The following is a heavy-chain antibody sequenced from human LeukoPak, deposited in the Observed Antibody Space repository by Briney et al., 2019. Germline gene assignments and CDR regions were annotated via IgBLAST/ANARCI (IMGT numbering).Heavy chain of an antibody. CDR2: IYYSGSA. Sequence: SETLSLTCTVSGGSISSYYWSWIRQPPGKGLEWIGYIYYSGSANYNPSLKSRVTMSVDTSKNQFSLQLTSVTAADTAVYYCARDRYCNITSCYAFFDYWGQGTLVTVSS. CDR3: ARDRYCNITSCYAFFDY. CDR1: GGSISSYY. V-gene: IGHV4-59*12. D-gene: IGHD2-2*01. J-gene: IGHJ4*02.